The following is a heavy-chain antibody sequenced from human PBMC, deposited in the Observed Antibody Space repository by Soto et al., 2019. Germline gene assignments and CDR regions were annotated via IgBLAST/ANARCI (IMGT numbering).Heavy chain of an antibody. CDR2: MSYDGRNQ. J-gene: IGHJ4*02. D-gene: IGHD6-6*01. V-gene: IGHV3-30*18. CDR3: AKGGWYTSSSRSDY. CDR1: GFTLSGVD. Sequence: QVQLVESGGGVVQPGTSLRLSCSASGFTLSGVDMHWVRQAPGKGLEWVAVMSYDGRNQYYADSVKGRFTVSRDSSKSTLYLQTNSLRTEDAAVYYCAKGGWYTSSSRSDYWGQGTLVTVSS.